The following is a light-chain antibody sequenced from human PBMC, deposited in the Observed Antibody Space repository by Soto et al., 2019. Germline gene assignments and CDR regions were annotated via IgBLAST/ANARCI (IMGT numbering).Light chain of an antibody. CDR3: QQRSNRPPIT. CDR2: DAS. J-gene: IGKJ5*01. CDR1: QSVSIY. V-gene: IGKV3-11*01. Sequence: EIVLTQSPATLSLSPGERATLSCRASQSVSIYLAWYQQKPGQAPRLLIYDASNRATGIPARFSGSGSGTDFTLTISSLEPEDFAVYYCQQRSNRPPITFGQGTRLEI.